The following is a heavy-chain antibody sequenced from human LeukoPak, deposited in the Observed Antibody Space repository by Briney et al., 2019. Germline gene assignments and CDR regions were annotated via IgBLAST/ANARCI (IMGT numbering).Heavy chain of an antibody. CDR2: IYYSGST. Sequence: PSETLSLTCTVSGGSISSYYWSWIRQPPGKGLEWIGYIYYSGSTNYNPSLKSRVTISVDTSKNQFSLKLSSVPAADTAVYYCARGGGRTYYDFWSGWPSWIDPWGQGTLVTVSS. CDR3: ARGGGRTYYDFWSGWPSWIDP. CDR1: GGSISSYY. J-gene: IGHJ5*02. D-gene: IGHD3-3*01. V-gene: IGHV4-59*08.